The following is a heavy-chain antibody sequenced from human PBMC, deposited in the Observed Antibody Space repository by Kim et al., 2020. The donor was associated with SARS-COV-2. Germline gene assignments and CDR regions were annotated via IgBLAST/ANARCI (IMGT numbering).Heavy chain of an antibody. CDR3: VRGGLWRGNNY. V-gene: IGHV1-2*06. CDR2: ITPNSGDT. D-gene: IGHD5-18*01. CDR1: GYSFTDNN. Sequence: ASVKVSCKTSGYSFTDNNIYWVRQAPEQGLEWVGRITPNSGDTDSAQKFQGRVTLTRDTSISTAYMELSGLGPDDTAVYYCVRGGLWRGNNYWGQGTLVTVSS. J-gene: IGHJ4*02.